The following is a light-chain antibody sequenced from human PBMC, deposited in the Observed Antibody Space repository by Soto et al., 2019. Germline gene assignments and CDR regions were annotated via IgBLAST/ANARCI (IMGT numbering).Light chain of an antibody. V-gene: IGKV1-39*01. CDR1: HDIGNH. Sequence: DIQMTQSPSSLSISVGDRVTITCRSSHDIGNHLNWYQQKPGKAPQLLLYSAFTLQSWVPSRFSGSGSGTAFTLTITSLQPEDSATYFCEQSYGVPLTFGGGTKVEV. J-gene: IGKJ4*01. CDR3: EQSYGVPLT. CDR2: SAF.